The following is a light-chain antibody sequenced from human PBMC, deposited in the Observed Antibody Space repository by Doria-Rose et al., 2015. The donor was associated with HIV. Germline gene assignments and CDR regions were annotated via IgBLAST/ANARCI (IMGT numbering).Light chain of an antibody. CDR3: HQYGTSWT. J-gene: IGKJ1*01. Sequence: EIVLTQSPGTLPSSPGERATLSCRASQSFSSTYLAWYQQKPGQAPSLLIYDGSTRATGIPDRFSASGSGTDFTLTINRLEPEDFALYYCHQYGTSWTFGQGTKVEI. CDR1: QSFSSTY. V-gene: IGKV3-20*01. CDR2: DGS.